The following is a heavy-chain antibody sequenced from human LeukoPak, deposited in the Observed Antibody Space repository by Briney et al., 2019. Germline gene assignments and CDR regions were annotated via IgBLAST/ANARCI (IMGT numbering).Heavy chain of an antibody. Sequence: PGGSLRLSCAASGFTFSSYGMHWGRQAPGKGLEWVAVIWYDGSNKYYADSVKGRFTISRDNSKNTLYLQMNSLRAEDTAVYYCARLMDTAMVWGVDYWGQGTLVTVSS. CDR1: GFTFSSYG. CDR2: IWYDGSNK. V-gene: IGHV3-33*01. J-gene: IGHJ4*02. CDR3: ARLMDTAMVWGVDY. D-gene: IGHD5-18*01.